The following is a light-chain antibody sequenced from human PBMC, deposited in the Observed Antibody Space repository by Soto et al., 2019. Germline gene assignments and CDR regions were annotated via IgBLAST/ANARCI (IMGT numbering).Light chain of an antibody. CDR1: QDISSY. CDR2: AAS. V-gene: IGKV1-9*01. CDR3: QQLNNYPST. Sequence: QLTQSPSSLSASVGDRVTITCRASQDISSYLGWYQQKPGKAPKLLIYAASTLQSGVPSRFSGSGSGTDFTLNINSLQPEDFATYFCQQLNNYPSTFGGGTKVEIK. J-gene: IGKJ4*01.